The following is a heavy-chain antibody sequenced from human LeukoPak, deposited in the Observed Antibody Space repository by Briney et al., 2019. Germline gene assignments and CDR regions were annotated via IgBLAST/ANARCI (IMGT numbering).Heavy chain of an antibody. D-gene: IGHD4-17*01. CDR2: IYPGDPNP. J-gene: IGHJ4*02. Sequence: GESLKISCQASGYSFTSYWVAWVRRMPGKGLEWMGIIYPGDPNPRYSPSFQGQVTMSADKSITTAYLQWSSLKASDTAMYCCARHDSTVTSFDFWGQGTLVTVSS. V-gene: IGHV5-51*01. CDR3: ARHDSTVTSFDF. CDR1: GYSFTSYW.